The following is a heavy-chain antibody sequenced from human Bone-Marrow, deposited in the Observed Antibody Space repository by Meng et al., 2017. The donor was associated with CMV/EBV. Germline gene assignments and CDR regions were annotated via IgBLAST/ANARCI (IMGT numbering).Heavy chain of an antibody. CDR2: ISGSGGST. D-gene: IGHD3-9*01. Sequence: GESLKISCAASGFTFSSYAMSWVRQAPGKGLEWVSAISGSGGSTYYADSVKGRFTISRDNSKNTLYLQMNSLRAEDTAVYYCAKDALLRYFDWLLHSHYFDYWGQGTLVTVSS. CDR3: AKDALLRYFDWLLHSHYFDY. V-gene: IGHV3-23*01. CDR1: GFTFSSYA. J-gene: IGHJ4*02.